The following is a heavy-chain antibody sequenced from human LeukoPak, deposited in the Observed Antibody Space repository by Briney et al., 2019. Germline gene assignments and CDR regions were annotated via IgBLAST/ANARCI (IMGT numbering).Heavy chain of an antibody. CDR3: ARDGGGGYCSSTSCTDAFDI. D-gene: IGHD2-2*01. CDR2: LNPDSGKT. J-gene: IGHJ3*02. Sequence: ASVRVSCKASGYTFTTYNINWVRQASGQGLEWMGWLNPDSGKTGYAQKFQGRVTMTRNTSISTAYMELSSLRSDDTAVYYCARDGGGGYCSSTSCTDAFDIWGQGTMVTVSS. V-gene: IGHV1-8*01. CDR1: GYTFTTYN.